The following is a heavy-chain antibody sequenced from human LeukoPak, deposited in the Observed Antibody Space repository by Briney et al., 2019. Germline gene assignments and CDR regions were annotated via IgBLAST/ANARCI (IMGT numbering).Heavy chain of an antibody. CDR2: IYYSGST. J-gene: IGHJ4*02. D-gene: IGHD3-22*01. Sequence: SETLSLICTVSGGSISSYYWSWIRQPPGKGLEWIGYIYYSGSTNYNPSLKSRVTISVDTSKNQFSLKLSSVTAADTAVYYCARGPHYYDSSGPWGYWGQGTLVTVSS. CDR1: GGSISSYY. CDR3: ARGPHYYDSSGPWGY. V-gene: IGHV4-59*01.